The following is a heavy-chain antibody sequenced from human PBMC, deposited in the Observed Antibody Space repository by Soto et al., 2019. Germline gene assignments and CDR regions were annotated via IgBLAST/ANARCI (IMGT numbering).Heavy chain of an antibody. CDR2: IGTAGDT. V-gene: IGHV3-13*01. CDR1: GFTFSSYD. D-gene: IGHD5-18*01. CDR3: ARGGYSYGAGIDY. Sequence: EVQLVESGGGLVQPGGSLRLSCAASGFTFSSYDMHWVRQATGKGLEWVSAIGTAGDTYYPGSVKGRFTISREIAKNSLYLQMNSLRAGDTAVYYCARGGYSYGAGIDYWGQGTLVTVSS. J-gene: IGHJ4*02.